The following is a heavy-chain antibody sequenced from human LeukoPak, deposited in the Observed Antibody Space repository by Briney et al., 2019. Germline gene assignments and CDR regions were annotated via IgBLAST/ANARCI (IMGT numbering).Heavy chain of an antibody. CDR2: IIPIFGTA. CDR3: ASGGYRSSTSCYYYFDY. J-gene: IGHJ4*02. Sequence: SVKVSCKASGGTFSSYAISWVRQAPGQGLEWMGRIIPIFGTANYAQKFQGRVTITTDESTSTAYMELSSLRSEDTAVYYCASGGYRSSTSCYYYFDYWGQGTLVTVSS. CDR1: GGTFSSYA. D-gene: IGHD2-2*01. V-gene: IGHV1-69*05.